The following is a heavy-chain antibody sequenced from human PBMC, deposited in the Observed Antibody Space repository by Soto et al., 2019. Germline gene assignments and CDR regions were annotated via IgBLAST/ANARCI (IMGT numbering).Heavy chain of an antibody. CDR1: GGSFSGYY. D-gene: IGHD3-22*01. CDR3: ARRPNVSSYRGNWFDP. J-gene: IGHJ5*02. Sequence: PSETLSLTCAVYGGSFSGYYWSWIRQPPGKGLEWIGEINHSGSTNYNPSLKSRVTISVDTSKNQFSLKLSSVTAADTAVYYCARRPNVSSYRGNWFDPWGQGTLVTVSS. V-gene: IGHV4-34*01. CDR2: INHSGST.